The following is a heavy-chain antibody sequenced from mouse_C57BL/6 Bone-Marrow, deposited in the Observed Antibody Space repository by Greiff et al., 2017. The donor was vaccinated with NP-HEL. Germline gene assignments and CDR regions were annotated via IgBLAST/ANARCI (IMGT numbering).Heavy chain of an antibody. CDR1: GYTFTSYW. D-gene: IGHD2-4*01. V-gene: IGHV1-64*01. CDR3: ARCYYEYGEGD. J-gene: IGHJ3*01. CDR2: IHPNSGST. Sequence: QVQLQQPGAELVKPGASVKLSCTASGYTFTSYWMHWVKQRPGQGLEWIGVIHPNSGSTYYTEKFKSKATLTVDKSSSTAYMQLSSLTSEDSAVYYCARCYYEYGEGDWGQGTLVTVSA.